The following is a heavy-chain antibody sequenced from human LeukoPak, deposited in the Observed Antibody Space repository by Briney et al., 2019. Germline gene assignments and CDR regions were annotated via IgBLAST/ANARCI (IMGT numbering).Heavy chain of an antibody. J-gene: IGHJ3*02. Sequence: PSQTLSLTCTVSGGSISSGDYYWSWIRQPPGTGLEWIGYIYYSGSTYYNPSLKSRVTISVDTSKNQFSLKLSSVTAADTAVYYCARPLPDCSSTSCYDAFDIWGQGTMVTVSS. V-gene: IGHV4-30-4*08. CDR3: ARPLPDCSSTSCYDAFDI. CDR2: IYYSGST. D-gene: IGHD2-2*01. CDR1: GGSISSGDYY.